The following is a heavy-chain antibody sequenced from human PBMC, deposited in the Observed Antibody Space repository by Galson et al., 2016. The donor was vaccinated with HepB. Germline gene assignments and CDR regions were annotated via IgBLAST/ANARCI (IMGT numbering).Heavy chain of an antibody. J-gene: IGHJ6*02. CDR1: GYTLSSNG. V-gene: IGHV1-18*01. D-gene: IGHD2-15*01. CDR2: IKVYNDDT. CDR3: ARSGYCSGAACYSEGLDV. Sequence: SVKVSCKASGYTLSSNGISWVRQAPGQGLEWMGWIKVYNDDTAYAQKFQGRVTMTTDTSTTTAYMELRSLRSDDTAVYYCARSGYCSGAACYSEGLDVWGQGTTVTVSS.